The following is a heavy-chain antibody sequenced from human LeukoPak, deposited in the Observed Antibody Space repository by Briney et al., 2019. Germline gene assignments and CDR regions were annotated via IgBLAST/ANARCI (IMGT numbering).Heavy chain of an antibody. J-gene: IGHJ4*02. CDR1: GFTFSSYA. D-gene: IGHD6-19*01. Sequence: PGGSLRLSCAASGFTFSSYAMHWVRQAPGKGLEWVAVISYDGSNKYYADSVKGRFTISRDNSKNTLYLQMNSLRAEDTAVYYCARERSGSGWTGGGFDYWGQGTLVTVSS. V-gene: IGHV3-30*04. CDR2: ISYDGSNK. CDR3: ARERSGSGWTGGGFDY.